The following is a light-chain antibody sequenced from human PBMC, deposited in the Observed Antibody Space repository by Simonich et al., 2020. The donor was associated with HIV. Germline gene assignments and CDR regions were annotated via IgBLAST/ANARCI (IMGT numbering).Light chain of an antibody. V-gene: IGKV4-1*01. CDR3: QQYYSSPPT. J-gene: IGKJ1*01. CDR2: WAS. CDR1: QSVLSSSNNKNY. Sequence: DIVMTQSPDSLTVSLGERATINCKSSQSVLSSSNNKNYLTWYQQKPGKPPKLLISWASTREAGVPDRFSGSGSGTDFTLTITSLQAEDVAVYYCQQYYSSPPTFGQGTKVEIK.